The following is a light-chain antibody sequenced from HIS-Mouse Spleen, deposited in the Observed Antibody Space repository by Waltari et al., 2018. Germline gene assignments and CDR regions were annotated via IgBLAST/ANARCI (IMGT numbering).Light chain of an antibody. J-gene: IGLJ2*01. CDR1: SSAVGGYNY. Sequence: QSALTQPASASGSPGQSVTISCTGTSSAVGGYNYVSWYQQHPGKAPKPMIYEVSKRPSGVPDRFSGSKSGNTASLTVSGLQAEDEADYYCSSYAGSNNFVVFGGGTKLTVL. V-gene: IGLV2-8*01. CDR3: SSYAGSNNFVV. CDR2: EVS.